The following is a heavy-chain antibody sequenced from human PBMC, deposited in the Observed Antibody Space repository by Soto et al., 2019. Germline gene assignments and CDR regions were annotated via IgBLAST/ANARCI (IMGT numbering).Heavy chain of an antibody. D-gene: IGHD2-21*02. Sequence: EVQLVESGGGLVQPGGSLRLSCATSGFSITDDTMNWVRQAPGKGLGWVAYISKGINTIYYADSVQGRFTISRDNAKNSLYLQMNSLRAEDTALYYCTRRLDYWCRGTLVTVSS. CDR1: GFSITDDT. V-gene: IGHV3-48*01. J-gene: IGHJ4*02. CDR3: TRRLDY. CDR2: ISKGINTI.